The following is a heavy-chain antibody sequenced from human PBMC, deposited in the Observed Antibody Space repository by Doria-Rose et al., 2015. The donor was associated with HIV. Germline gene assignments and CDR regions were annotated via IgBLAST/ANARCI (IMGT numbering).Heavy chain of an antibody. D-gene: IGHD3-3*01. CDR2: TYYTGTS. CDR3: ARMGSYRELDY. CDR1: SSRGYY. Sequence: SSRGYYWNWTRQVPGKGLESLGYTYYTGTSDYSPSLKSRLNMAVDTSKNQFSLKLSFVTVADTAVYYCARMGSYRELDYWGQGALVIVSA. J-gene: IGHJ4*02. V-gene: IGHV4-31*02.